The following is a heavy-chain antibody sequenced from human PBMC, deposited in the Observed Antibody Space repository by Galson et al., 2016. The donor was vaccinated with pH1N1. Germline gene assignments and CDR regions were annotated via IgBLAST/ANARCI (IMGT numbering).Heavy chain of an antibody. CDR2: ISGGGGST. D-gene: IGHD1/OR15-1a*01. CDR3: ARANNLDY. Sequence: SLRLSCAASGFTFSSYWMHWVRQAPGKGLEWISAISGGGGSTYHADSVKGRFTISRDNSKNTRNLQMSSLRAEDTAVYYCARANNLDYWGQGTLVTVSS. CDR1: GFTFSSYW. J-gene: IGHJ4*02. V-gene: IGHV3-23*01.